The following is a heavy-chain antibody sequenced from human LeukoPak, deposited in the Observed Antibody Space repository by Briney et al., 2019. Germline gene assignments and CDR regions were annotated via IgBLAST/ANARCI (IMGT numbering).Heavy chain of an antibody. J-gene: IGHJ4*02. V-gene: IGHV3-13*01. CDR3: ARGGIQVSGIDEFDY. D-gene: IGHD6-19*01. CDR1: GFTFIDYD. Sequence: GGSLRLSCAASGFTFIDYDMHWVRQVIGKGLEWVSAIGIRGDTHYSGSVKGRFTISRENAESSLYLRMNSLRAEDTAVYYRARGGIQVSGIDEFDYWGQGTLVTVSS. CDR2: IGIRGDT.